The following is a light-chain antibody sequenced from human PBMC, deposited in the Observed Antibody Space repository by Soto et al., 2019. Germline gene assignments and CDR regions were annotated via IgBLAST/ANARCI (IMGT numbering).Light chain of an antibody. V-gene: IGKV3-15*01. Sequence: EIVLTQSPATLSVSPGAGATLSCRASHSVGSLLAWYQQKPGQAPRLLIYRASTRATGIPGRFSDSGSGTEFTLTISSLQSEDFAVYYCQQYNKWPITFGQGTRLEIK. CDR3: QQYNKWPIT. J-gene: IGKJ5*01. CDR1: HSVGSL. CDR2: RAS.